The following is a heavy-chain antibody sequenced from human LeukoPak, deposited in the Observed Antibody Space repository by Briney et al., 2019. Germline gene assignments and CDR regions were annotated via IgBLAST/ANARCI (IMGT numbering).Heavy chain of an antibody. Sequence: GGSLRLSCAASGFTFSSYAMSWVRQAPGKGLEWVSAISGSGGSTYYADSVKGRLTISRDNSKNTLYLQMNSLRAEDTAVYYCAKAPITYESGKGGDYWGQGTLVTVSS. CDR1: GFTFSSYA. CDR3: AKAPITYESGKGGDY. D-gene: IGHD3-10*01. J-gene: IGHJ4*02. V-gene: IGHV3-23*01. CDR2: ISGSGGST.